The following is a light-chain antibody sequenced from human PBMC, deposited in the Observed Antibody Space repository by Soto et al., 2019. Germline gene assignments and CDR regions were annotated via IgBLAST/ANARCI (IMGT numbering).Light chain of an antibody. CDR3: QQSYTTPVT. CDR1: FTVSGY. V-gene: IGKV1-39*01. CDR2: GTF. J-gene: IGKJ5*01. Sequence: DVQITQSPASLSASVGDRVSITCRTSFTVSGYLNWWQQRPGKAPTLLIYGTFKLHSGVPSRFSGSGSGADFTLTITNVQPEDSATYYCQQSYTTPVTFGPGTRL.